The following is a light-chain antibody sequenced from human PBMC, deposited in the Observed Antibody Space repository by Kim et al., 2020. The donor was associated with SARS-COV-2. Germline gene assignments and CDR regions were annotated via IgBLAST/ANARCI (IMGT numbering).Light chain of an antibody. J-gene: IGLJ2*01. Sequence: VSPGQTATITCSGVRMGSRYVCWYQQKPGQSPELLIYQDKQRPSGIPERFAGSNSGDTATLTISRTQPMDESDYYCQAWDSNNALFGGGTQLTVL. CDR3: QAWDSNNAL. CDR1: RMGSRY. V-gene: IGLV3-1*01. CDR2: QDK.